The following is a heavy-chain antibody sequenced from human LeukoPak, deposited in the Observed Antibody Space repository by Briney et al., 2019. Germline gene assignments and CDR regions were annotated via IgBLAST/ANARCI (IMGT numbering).Heavy chain of an antibody. J-gene: IGHJ4*02. V-gene: IGHV1-69*13. CDR2: IIPIFGTA. CDR3: ANNPGGGYSSSWYPFDY. CDR1: GGTFSSYA. D-gene: IGHD6-13*01. Sequence: GASVKVSCKASGGTFSSYAISWVRQAPGQGLEWMGGIIPIFGTANYAQKFQGRVTITADESTSTAYMVLSSLRSEDTAVYYCANNPGGGYSSSWYPFDYWGQGTLVTVSS.